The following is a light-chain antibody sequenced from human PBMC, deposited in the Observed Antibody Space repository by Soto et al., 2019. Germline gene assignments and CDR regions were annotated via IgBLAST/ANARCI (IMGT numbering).Light chain of an antibody. CDR2: AAS. V-gene: IGKV1-9*01. CDR1: QGISSS. CDR3: QQLNSYPYT. J-gene: IGKJ2*01. Sequence: DIQLTQSPSFLSASVGDRVTITCRASQGISSSLARYQQKPGKAPKLLIYAASTLQSGVPSRFSGSGSGTEFTLTISSLQPEDFATYYCQQLNSYPYTFGQGTKVEIK.